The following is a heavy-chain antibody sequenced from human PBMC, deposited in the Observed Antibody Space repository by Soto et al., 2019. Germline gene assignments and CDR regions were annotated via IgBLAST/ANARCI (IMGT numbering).Heavy chain of an antibody. CDR3: ATQWNYDNIWSFDY. D-gene: IGHD1-7*01. Sequence: ASVKVSCKVSGYILTDLSIHWVRQAPGKGLEWMGCFDPEDGETLYAQKFHRRVTMTEDTSTDTAYMELSSLRSEDTAVYYCATQWNYDNIWSFDYWGQGTLVTVSS. V-gene: IGHV1-24*01. CDR2: FDPEDGET. CDR1: GYILTDLS. J-gene: IGHJ4*02.